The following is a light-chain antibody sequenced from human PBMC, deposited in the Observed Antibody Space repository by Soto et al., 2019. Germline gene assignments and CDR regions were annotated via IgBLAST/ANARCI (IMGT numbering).Light chain of an antibody. CDR1: QSVSSAC. CDR2: GAS. J-gene: IGKJ5*01. Sequence: EIVLTQSPATLSLSPGERATLSCRASQSVSSACLAWYQQKRGQAPRLLISGASSRATGIPDRFTGSGSETSFTLTISRLEPEDFALYYCQHYQSGHPIAFGQGTRLEIK. CDR3: QHYQSGHPIA. V-gene: IGKV3-20*01.